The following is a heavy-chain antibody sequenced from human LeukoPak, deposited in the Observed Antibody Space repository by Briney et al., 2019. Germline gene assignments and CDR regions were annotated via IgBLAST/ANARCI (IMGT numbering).Heavy chain of an antibody. CDR3: VTESAWLFDY. J-gene: IGHJ4*02. V-gene: IGHV3-11*04. D-gene: IGHD5-12*01. Sequence: GGSLRLSCAASGFAVSSNYMSWVRQPPGKGLEWVAYISPNADIIHYADSVKGRFTISRDNAKNALFLQVNSLRDEDTALYHCVTESAWLFDYWGQGTLVTVSS. CDR1: GFAVSSNY. CDR2: ISPNADII.